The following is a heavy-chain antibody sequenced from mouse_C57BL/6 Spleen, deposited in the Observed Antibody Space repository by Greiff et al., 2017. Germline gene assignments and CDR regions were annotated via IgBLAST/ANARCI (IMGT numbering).Heavy chain of an antibody. D-gene: IGHD2-9*01. CDR3: ARTSYGYDRVYAMDY. CDR2: INPSNGGT. V-gene: IGHV1-53*01. J-gene: IGHJ4*01. Sequence: QVHVKQPGTELVKPGASVQLSCKASGYTFTSYWMHWVKQRPGQGLEWIGNINPSNGGTNYNEKFKSKATLTVDKYSSTAYMQLSSLTSEDSAVYYCARTSYGYDRVYAMDYWGQGTSVTVSS. CDR1: GYTFTSYW.